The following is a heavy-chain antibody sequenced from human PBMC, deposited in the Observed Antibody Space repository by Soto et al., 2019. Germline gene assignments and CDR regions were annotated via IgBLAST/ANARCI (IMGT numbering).Heavy chain of an antibody. CDR2: IYWDDDK. J-gene: IGHJ5*02. CDR3: VHKGLSLLLFGHPGHFDP. D-gene: IGHD3-10*01. V-gene: IGHV2-5*02. CDR1: GVSLNTSGVS. Sequence: QITLKESGPTLVKPTQTLTLTCTLSGVSLNTSGVSVGWIRQPPGKALEWLALIYWDDDKRYSPSLKSRLTVPKEHPQHQGRLTRTNLDPVDTATYYSVHKGLSLLLFGHPGHFDPGGQAILVTVPS.